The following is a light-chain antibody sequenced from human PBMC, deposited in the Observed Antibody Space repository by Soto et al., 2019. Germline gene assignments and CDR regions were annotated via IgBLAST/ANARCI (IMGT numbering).Light chain of an antibody. CDR3: QQSCSTPYT. V-gene: IGKV1-39*01. CDR1: QSISSY. Sequence: DIQMTQSPSSLSASVGDRVTITCRASQSISSYLHWYQQKPGKAPKLLIYSASSLQSGVPSRFSGSGSGTDFTLTISSLQPEDFATYYCQQSCSTPYTFGQGTKLEIK. J-gene: IGKJ2*01. CDR2: SAS.